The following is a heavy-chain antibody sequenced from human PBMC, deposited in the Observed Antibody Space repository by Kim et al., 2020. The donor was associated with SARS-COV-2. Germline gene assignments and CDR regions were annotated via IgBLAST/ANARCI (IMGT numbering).Heavy chain of an antibody. D-gene: IGHD3-22*01. J-gene: IGHJ3*02. CDR2: IYYSGST. CDR3: ARITEYYDSSGYYLRAAFDI. V-gene: IGHV4-39*01. CDR1: GGSISSSSYY. Sequence: SETLSLTCTVSGGSISSSSYYCGWIRQPPGKGLEWIGSIYYSGSTYYNPSLKSRVTISVDTSKNQFSLKLSSVTAADTAVYYCARITEYYDSSGYYLRAAFDIWGQGTMVTVSS.